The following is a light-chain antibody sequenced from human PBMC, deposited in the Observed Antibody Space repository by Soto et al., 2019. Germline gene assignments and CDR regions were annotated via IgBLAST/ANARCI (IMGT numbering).Light chain of an antibody. CDR3: QQYHDWVT. CDR1: QSVSTN. CDR2: DAS. J-gene: IGKJ4*01. V-gene: IGKV3D-15*01. Sequence: VMTQSPGTLSVSPGETATLSCGTSQSVSTNLAWYQQKPGQPPRLLIYDASTRATGIPARFRGSGSGTEFTLTISYLRPEDFAVYFCQQYHDWVTFGGGTKGDIK.